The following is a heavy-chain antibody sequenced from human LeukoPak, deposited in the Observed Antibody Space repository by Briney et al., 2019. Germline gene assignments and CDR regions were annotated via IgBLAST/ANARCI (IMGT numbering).Heavy chain of an antibody. CDR3: ARDPYSGNYGTYYYYYMDV. D-gene: IGHD1-26*01. V-gene: IGHV3-21*01. J-gene: IGHJ6*03. CDR2: ITSSGTYT. Sequence: PGGSLRLSCADSGFTFSNYNMNWVRQAPGKAMEWVSSITSSGTYTFYADSVKGRFTISRDNAKNSLYLQMDSLGPEDTAVYYCARDPYSGNYGTYYYYYMDVWGKGTTVAISS. CDR1: GFTFSNYN.